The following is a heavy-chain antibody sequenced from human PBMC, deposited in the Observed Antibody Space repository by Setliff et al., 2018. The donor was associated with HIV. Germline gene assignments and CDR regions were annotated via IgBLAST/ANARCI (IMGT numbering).Heavy chain of an antibody. Sequence: GGSLRLSCVASGFSFSAHAMSWVRRAPGMGLEWLSVIVRGGGTTYYADSVKGRFTISRDDSKNTVYLQMNSLRAEDTAVYYCATRIQLCYWGQGTLVTVSS. D-gene: IGHD5-18*01. CDR2: IVRGGGTT. CDR1: GFSFSAHA. J-gene: IGHJ4*02. CDR3: ATRIQLCY. V-gene: IGHV3-23*03.